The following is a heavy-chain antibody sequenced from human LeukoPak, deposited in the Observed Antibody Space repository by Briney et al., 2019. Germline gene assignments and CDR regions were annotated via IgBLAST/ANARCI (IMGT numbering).Heavy chain of an antibody. J-gene: IGHJ4*02. CDR2: IVSNGGNT. CDR3: ARGGYYAASDI. D-gene: IGHD3-3*01. V-gene: IGHV3-64*02. Sequence: GGSLRLSGPAPGQTFSTHPMHGAPQPPGKGLDFVSAIVSNGGNTYYADSVGGRFTISRDNSKDTVYLQMGSLRPEDTAVYYCARGGYYAASDIWGQGALVTVSS. CDR1: GQTFSTHP.